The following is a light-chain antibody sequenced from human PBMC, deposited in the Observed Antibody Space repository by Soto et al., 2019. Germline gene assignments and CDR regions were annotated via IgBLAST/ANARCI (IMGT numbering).Light chain of an antibody. Sequence: DVQLTQSPSFLSASVGDRVTITCRASQGISSRLAWYQQKPGKAPKLLTYAASSLQSGVPSRFSGSGSGTDFTLTISTLQPEDSATYYCQQANSFPWTFGQGTKVDIK. CDR2: AAS. V-gene: IGKV1-12*01. J-gene: IGKJ1*01. CDR1: QGISSR. CDR3: QQANSFPWT.